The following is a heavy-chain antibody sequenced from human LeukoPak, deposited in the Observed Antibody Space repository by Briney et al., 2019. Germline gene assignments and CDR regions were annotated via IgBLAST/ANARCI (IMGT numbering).Heavy chain of an antibody. CDR1: GFTFSSYS. CDR2: ISSSSSYI. CDR3: QLGYCSSTSCYPSY. V-gene: IGHV3-21*01. D-gene: IGHD2-2*01. J-gene: IGHJ4*02. Sequence: GGSLRLSCAASGFTFSSYSMNWVRQAPGEGLEWVSSISSSSSYIYYADSVKGRFTISRDNAKNSLYLQMNSLRAEDTAVYYCQLGYCSSTSCYPSYLGQGTLVTVSS.